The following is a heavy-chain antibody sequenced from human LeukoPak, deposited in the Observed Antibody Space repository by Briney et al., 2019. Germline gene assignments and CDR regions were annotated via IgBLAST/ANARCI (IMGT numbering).Heavy chain of an antibody. CDR1: GYTFTSYY. D-gene: IGHD4-23*01. V-gene: IGHV1-46*01. CDR2: INPSGGST. J-gene: IGHJ3*02. Sequence: GASVKVSCKASGYTFTSYYMHWVRQAPGQGLEWMGIINPSGGSTSYAQKFQGRVTMTRDMSTSTVYMELSSLRSEDTAVYYCARDRIGDYGGNPDAFDIWGQGTMVTVSP. CDR3: ARDRIGDYGGNPDAFDI.